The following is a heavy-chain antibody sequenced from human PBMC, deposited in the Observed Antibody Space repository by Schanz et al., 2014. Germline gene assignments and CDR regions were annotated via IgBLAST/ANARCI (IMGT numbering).Heavy chain of an antibody. CDR2: INGDGSST. Sequence: VQLVESGGGVVQPGGSLRLSCAASGFTFSTYGMHWVRQAPGKGPVWVSRINGDGSSTLYADSVKGRFTISRDNAKSSVYLQMNSLRAEDTAVYYCARSGVDVWGQGTTVTVSS. CDR3: ARSGVDV. CDR1: GFTFSTYG. J-gene: IGHJ6*02. D-gene: IGHD3-10*01. V-gene: IGHV3-74*02.